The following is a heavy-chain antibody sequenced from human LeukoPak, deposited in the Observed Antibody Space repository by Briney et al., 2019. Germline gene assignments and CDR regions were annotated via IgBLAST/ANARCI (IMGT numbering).Heavy chain of an antibody. CDR1: VNTFSDSA. D-gene: IGHD7-27*01. Sequence: ASVKVSSKAFVNTFSDSAITGVRRAPGKGLDGREWISPYNGNTEYAQRLQGRVTMTTHTSTSTAYMELRSLRSDDTAVYYCARIPSDYWGDYYPDGMDVWGQGTTVTVSS. V-gene: IGHV1-18*01. CDR2: ISPYNGNT. CDR3: ARIPSDYWGDYYPDGMDV. J-gene: IGHJ6*02.